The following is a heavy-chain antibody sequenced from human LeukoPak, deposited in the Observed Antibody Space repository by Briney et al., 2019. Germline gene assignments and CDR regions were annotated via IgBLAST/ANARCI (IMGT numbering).Heavy chain of an antibody. Sequence: SETLSLTCTVSGGSISSYYWSWIRQPPGEGLEWIGYIYYSGSTNYNPSLKSRVTISVDTSKNQFSLKLSSVTAADTAVYYCARRKDYCSSTSCYNWFDPWGQGTLVTVSS. CDR3: ARRKDYCSSTSCYNWFDP. D-gene: IGHD2-2*01. V-gene: IGHV4-59*08. J-gene: IGHJ5*02. CDR2: IYYSGST. CDR1: GGSISSYY.